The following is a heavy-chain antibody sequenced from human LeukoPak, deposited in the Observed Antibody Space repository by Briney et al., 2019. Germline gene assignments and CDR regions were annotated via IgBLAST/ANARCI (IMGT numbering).Heavy chain of an antibody. Sequence: PGGSLRLSCAASGFTFDYYAMHWVRQAPGKGLEGVSLISGDGGTTYYADSVKGRFTISRDSSKTSLDLQMNSLRSEDTALYYCAKGDGSGWYYFDYWGQGTLVTVSS. CDR3: AKGDGSGWYYFDY. D-gene: IGHD6-19*01. CDR2: ISGDGGTT. CDR1: GFTFDYYA. J-gene: IGHJ4*02. V-gene: IGHV3-43*02.